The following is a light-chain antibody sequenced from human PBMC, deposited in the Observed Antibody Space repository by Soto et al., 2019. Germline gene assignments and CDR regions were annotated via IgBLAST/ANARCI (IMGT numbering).Light chain of an antibody. CDR1: QSVSSN. Sequence: EIVMTQSPATLSVSPGERATLSCRASQSVSSNLAWYQQKPGQAPRLLIYGASTRATAIPARFIGSGSGTESTLTIRSLKSEDFAVYYWQHYNNWTPWTFGQGTKVE. CDR3: QHYNNWTPWT. V-gene: IGKV3-15*01. J-gene: IGKJ1*01. CDR2: GAS.